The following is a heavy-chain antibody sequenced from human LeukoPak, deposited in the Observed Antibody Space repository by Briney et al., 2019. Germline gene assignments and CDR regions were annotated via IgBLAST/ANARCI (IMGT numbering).Heavy chain of an antibody. Sequence: PGGSLRLSCAASGFTFSTYTMIWVRQAPGKGLEWVSSITSAGNFIYYADSLRGRFTVSRDNAKNSLYLQMNRLRAEDTAMYHCARDLWDHWGQGTLVTVSS. CDR3: ARDLWDH. CDR1: GFTFSTYT. V-gene: IGHV3-21*01. CDR2: ITSAGNFI. J-gene: IGHJ4*02.